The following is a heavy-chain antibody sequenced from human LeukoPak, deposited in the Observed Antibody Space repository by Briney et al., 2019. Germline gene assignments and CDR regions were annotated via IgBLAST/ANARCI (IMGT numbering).Heavy chain of an antibody. V-gene: IGHV1-24*01. CDR1: GYTLTELS. Sequence: ASVKVSCKVSGYTLTELSMHWVRQAPGKGLEWMGGFDPEDGETIYAQKFQGRVTMTEDKSTDTAYMELSSLRSEDTAVYYCATALRFLEWLPPGAFDYWGQGTLVTVSS. CDR3: ATALRFLEWLPPGAFDY. D-gene: IGHD3-3*01. CDR2: FDPEDGET. J-gene: IGHJ4*02.